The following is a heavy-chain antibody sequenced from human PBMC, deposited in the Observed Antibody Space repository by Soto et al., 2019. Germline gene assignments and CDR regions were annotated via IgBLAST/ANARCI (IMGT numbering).Heavy chain of an antibody. D-gene: IGHD4-17*01. Sequence: GGSLRLSCAASGFSVSSNYMSWARQAPGKGLEWVSVIYSGGSTYYADSVKGRFTISRDNSKNTLYLQMNSLRAEDTAVYYCARDSHYGGNSNYYYGMDVCGPATTLTVSS. V-gene: IGHV3-53*01. CDR3: ARDSHYGGNSNYYYGMDV. J-gene: IGHJ6*02. CDR1: GFSVSSNY. CDR2: IYSGGST.